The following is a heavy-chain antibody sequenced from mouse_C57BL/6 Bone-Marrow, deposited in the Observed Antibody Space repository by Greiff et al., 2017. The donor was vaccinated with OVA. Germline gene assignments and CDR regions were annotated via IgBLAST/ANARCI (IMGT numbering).Heavy chain of an antibody. CDR2: IYPGDGDT. Sequence: QVQLQQSGAELVKPGASVKISCKASGYAFSSYWMNWVKQRPGKGLEWIGQIYPGDGDTNYNGKFKGKATLTADKSSSTAYMQLSSLTSEDSAVYFCAKEDYYGSHWYFDVWGTGTTVTVSS. J-gene: IGHJ1*03. CDR3: AKEDYYGSHWYFDV. V-gene: IGHV1-80*01. D-gene: IGHD1-1*01. CDR1: GYAFSSYW.